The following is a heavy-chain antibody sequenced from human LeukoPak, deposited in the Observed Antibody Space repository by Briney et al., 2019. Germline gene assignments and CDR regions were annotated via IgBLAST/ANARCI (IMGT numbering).Heavy chain of an antibody. CDR3: VGEYPASFDY. CDR1: GFTFSSYW. J-gene: IGHJ4*02. CDR2: IISDGSST. V-gene: IGHV3-74*01. Sequence: GGSLRLSCAASGFTFSSYWMHWVRQAPGKGLVWVSRIISDGSSTSYADSVKGRFTISRDNAKNTLYLQMNSLRTEDTAVYYCVGEYPASFDYWGQGTLVTVSS.